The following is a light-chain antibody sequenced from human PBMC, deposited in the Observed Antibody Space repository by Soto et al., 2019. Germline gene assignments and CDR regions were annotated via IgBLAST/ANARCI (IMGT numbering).Light chain of an antibody. CDR3: QHYGSSPWT. V-gene: IGKV3-20*01. Sequence: EIVLTQSPGTLSLSPGERATLSCRASQSVTYLVWYQQKPGQAPRLLIYGAYSRATGIPDRFSGSGSGTDFTLTISILEPEEFAVYYCQHYGSSPWTFGQGTKVEIK. CDR1: QSVTY. CDR2: GAY. J-gene: IGKJ1*01.